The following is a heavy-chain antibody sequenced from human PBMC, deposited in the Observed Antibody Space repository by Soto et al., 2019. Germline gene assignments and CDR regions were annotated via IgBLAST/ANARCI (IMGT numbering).Heavy chain of an antibody. V-gene: IGHV4-34*01. CDR3: AREGYYYDSSGYFDY. Sequence: SETLSLTCAVYGGSFSGYYWSWIRQPPGKGLEWIGEINHSGSTNYNPSLKSRVTISVDTSKNQFSLKLGSVTAADTAVYYCAREGYYYDSSGYFDYWGQGTLVTVSS. CDR2: INHSGST. J-gene: IGHJ4*02. D-gene: IGHD3-22*01. CDR1: GGSFSGYY.